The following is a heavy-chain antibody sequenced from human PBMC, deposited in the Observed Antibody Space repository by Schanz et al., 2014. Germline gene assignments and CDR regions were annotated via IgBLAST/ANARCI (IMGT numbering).Heavy chain of an antibody. Sequence: EVQLAESGGGLVQPGGSLRLSCAASGFTFSSHWMHWVRQDPGKGLVWVARINSVGSNTDYADSVTGRFTISRDNAKNTLYLQMNTLRAEDTAVYCCVRDSFFAFDYWGQGTLVTVSS. CDR2: INSVGSNT. J-gene: IGHJ4*02. D-gene: IGHD3-3*01. CDR3: VRDSFFAFDY. V-gene: IGHV3-74*01. CDR1: GFTFSSHW.